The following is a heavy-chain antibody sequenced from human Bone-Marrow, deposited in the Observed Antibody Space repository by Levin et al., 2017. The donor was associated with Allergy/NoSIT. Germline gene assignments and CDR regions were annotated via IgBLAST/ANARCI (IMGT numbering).Heavy chain of an antibody. J-gene: IGHJ4*02. CDR2: INLDGNTK. Sequence: PGGSLRLSCEASGFTFSNSWMGWVRQAPGQGLEWVANINLDGNTKYYVDSVKGRFTVSRDNAKNSLYLQMNSLRAEDTAVYYCARHGSWNFDFWGQGTLVTVSS. CDR1: GFTFSNSW. CDR3: ARHGSWNFDF. D-gene: IGHD6-13*01. V-gene: IGHV3-7*01.